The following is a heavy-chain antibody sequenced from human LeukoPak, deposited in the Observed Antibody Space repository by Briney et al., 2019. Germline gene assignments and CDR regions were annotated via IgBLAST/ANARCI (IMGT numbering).Heavy chain of an antibody. J-gene: IGHJ4*02. D-gene: IGHD5-24*01. CDR2: ISYDGSNK. V-gene: IGHV3-30-3*01. CDR3: ASETEDGYNYVNY. Sequence: PGRSLRLSCAASGFTFSSYAMHWVRQAPGKGLEWVAVISYDGSNKYYADSVKGRFTISRDNSKNTLYLQMNSLRAEDTAVYYCASETEDGYNYVNYWGQGTLVTVSS. CDR1: GFTFSSYA.